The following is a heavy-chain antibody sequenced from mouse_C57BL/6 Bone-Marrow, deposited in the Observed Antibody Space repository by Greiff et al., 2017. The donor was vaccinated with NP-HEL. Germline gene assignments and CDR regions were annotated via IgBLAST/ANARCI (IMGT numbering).Heavy chain of an antibody. J-gene: IGHJ4*01. CDR1: GFTFSDFY. CDR2: SRNKANDYTT. Sequence: EVKLVESGGGLVQSGRSLRLSCATSGFTFSDFYMEWVRQAPGKGLEWIAASRNKANDYTTEYSASVKGRFIVSRDTSQSILYLQMNALRAEDTAIYYCARDAGTGAMDDWGQGTSVTVSS. D-gene: IGHD3-3*01. CDR3: ARDAGTGAMDD. V-gene: IGHV7-1*01.